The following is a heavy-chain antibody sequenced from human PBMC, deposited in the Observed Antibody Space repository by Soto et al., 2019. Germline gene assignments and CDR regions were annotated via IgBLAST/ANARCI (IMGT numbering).Heavy chain of an antibody. V-gene: IGHV3-74*01. CDR1: GFTFSNYW. J-gene: IGHJ4*02. CDR3: VRTSLVVAVATREDF. D-gene: IGHD2-15*01. Sequence: EVQLVESGGGLVQPGASLRLSCAASGFTFSNYWMHWVRQAPRKGLVWVSRIDSDGSRITYADFVKGRFTISRDNAKNTVYLHMNSLTAEDTAVYYCVRTSLVVAVATREDFWGQGTLVTVSS. CDR2: IDSDGSRI.